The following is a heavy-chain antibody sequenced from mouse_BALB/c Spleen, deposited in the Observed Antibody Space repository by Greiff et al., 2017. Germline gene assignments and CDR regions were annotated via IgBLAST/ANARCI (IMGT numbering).Heavy chain of an antibody. CDR1: GYSITSGYY. Sequence: EVKLQESGPGLVKPSQSLSLTCSVTGYSITSGYYWNWIRQFPGNKLEWMGYISYDGSNNYNPSLKNRISITRDTSKNQFFLKLNSVTTEDTATYYCARERGNYWYFDVWGAGTTVTVSS. CDR2: ISYDGSN. CDR3: ARERGNYWYFDV. D-gene: IGHD2-1*01. V-gene: IGHV3-6*02. J-gene: IGHJ1*01.